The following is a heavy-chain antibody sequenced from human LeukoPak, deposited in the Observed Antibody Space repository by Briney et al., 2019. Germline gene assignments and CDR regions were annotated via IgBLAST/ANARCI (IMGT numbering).Heavy chain of an antibody. CDR3: AKDFRPDGAYAYDY. CDR2: IGIGGDT. D-gene: IGHD5-12*01. V-gene: IGHV3-23*01. J-gene: IGHJ4*02. CDR1: GFTFGSYA. Sequence: PGASLRLSCAASGFTFGSYAMSWVRQAPGKGLEWVSFIGIGGDTHYADSVRGRFTISRDNSRNTLYLQMNSLRAEDTAVYYCAKDFRPDGAYAYDYWGQGTLVTVSS.